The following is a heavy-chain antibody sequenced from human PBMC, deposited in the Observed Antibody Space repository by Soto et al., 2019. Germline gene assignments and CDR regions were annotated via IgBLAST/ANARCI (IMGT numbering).Heavy chain of an antibody. CDR3: ARSPGKCSGGSCYLGAFDI. CDR2: IYYSGST. D-gene: IGHD2-15*01. CDR1: GGSISSYY. J-gene: IGHJ3*02. Sequence: SETLSLTCTVSGGSISSYYWSWIRQPPGKGLEWIGYIYYSGSTNYNPSLKSRVTISVDTSKNQFSLKLSSVTAADTAVYYCARSPGKCSGGSCYLGAFDIWGQGTMVTVSS. V-gene: IGHV4-59*08.